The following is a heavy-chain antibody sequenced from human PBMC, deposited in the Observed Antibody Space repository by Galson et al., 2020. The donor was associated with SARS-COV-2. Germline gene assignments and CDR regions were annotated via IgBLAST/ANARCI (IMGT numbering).Heavy chain of an antibody. CDR1: AFKLSNYS. CDR2: ISPDGRNP. CDR3: ARAGYRYGYDYYYGMDG. Sequence: LSGAAAAFKLSNYSMHLVRQAPGEGREWLAVISPDGRNPYYPDSLNGRFTMSRDNSKNTLYRQMNSLRGDDTAVYYCARAGYRYGYDYYYGMDGWGEGTTVTVS. V-gene: IGHV3-30-3*01. D-gene: IGHD5-18*01. J-gene: IGHJ6*02.